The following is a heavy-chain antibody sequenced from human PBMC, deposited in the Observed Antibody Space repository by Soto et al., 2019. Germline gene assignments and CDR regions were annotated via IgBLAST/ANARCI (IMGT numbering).Heavy chain of an antibody. CDR1: GYTFTNYG. V-gene: IGHV1-18*01. J-gene: IGHJ1*01. D-gene: IGHD6-13*01. Sequence: ASVKVSCKASGYTFTNYGMNWVRQAPGQGREWMGSISGYNGNTNYAQNLQGRVTMTTDTATTTGYMEVRSLRSDHTAVYYCAIERDDSRWSSAEYIQHWGQGTLVNVCS. CDR3: AIERDDSRWSSAEYIQH. CDR2: ISGYNGNT.